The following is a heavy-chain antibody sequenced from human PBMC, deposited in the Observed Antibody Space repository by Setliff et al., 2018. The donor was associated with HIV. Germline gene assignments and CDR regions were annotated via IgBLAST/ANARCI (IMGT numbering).Heavy chain of an antibody. CDR2: IYYSGST. J-gene: IGHJ5*02. CDR1: GGSISSHY. V-gene: IGHV4-59*11. D-gene: IGHD3-3*01. Sequence: KSSETLSLTCTVSGGSISSHYWSWIRQPPGKGLEWIGYIYYSGSTNYNPSLKSRVTISVDTSKNQFSLKLSSVTAADTAVYYCARDRGRGHDLALFNWFDPWG. CDR3: ARDRGRGHDLALFNWFDP.